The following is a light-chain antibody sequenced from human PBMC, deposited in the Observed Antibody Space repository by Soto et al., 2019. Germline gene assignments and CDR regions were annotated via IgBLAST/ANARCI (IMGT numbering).Light chain of an antibody. Sequence: DIPMTQSPPSVSASVGDTVIITCRTSQNIGSFLSWYQQKLGKVPSLLIYGASKLQRGVPSRFVGSGSGTDFTLSIIALQPEDFATYYCQQGFSTPPTFGRGT. CDR1: QNIGSF. CDR2: GAS. CDR3: QQGFSTPPT. J-gene: IGKJ4*02. V-gene: IGKV1-39*01.